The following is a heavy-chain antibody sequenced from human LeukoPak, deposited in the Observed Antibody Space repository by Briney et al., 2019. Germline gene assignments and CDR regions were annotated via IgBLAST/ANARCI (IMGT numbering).Heavy chain of an antibody. D-gene: IGHD2-15*01. V-gene: IGHV3-48*03. J-gene: IGHJ3*02. CDR2: ISSSGSTI. CDR3: ARDSLYCSGGSCFWSAFDI. CDR1: GFTFSSYE. Sequence: GGSLRLSCAASGFTFSSYEMNWVRQAPGKGLEWVSHISSSGSTIYYADSVKGRFTISRDNAKNSLYLQMNSLRAEDTAVYFCARDSLYCSGGSCFWSAFDIWGQGKMVHVSS.